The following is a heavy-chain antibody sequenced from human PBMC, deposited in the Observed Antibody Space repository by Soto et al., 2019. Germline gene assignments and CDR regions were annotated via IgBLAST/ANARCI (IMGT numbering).Heavy chain of an antibody. CDR3: ALPDRAKTGTPLGYYYAMDV. V-gene: IGHV1-8*01. Sequence: ASVKVSCKASGYTFTIYDINCVLQSTLQWLDWMGCMNPNSGNTGYAQKFQGRVTMTRNTSISTAYMELSRLRSGDTAVYYCALPDRAKTGTPLGYYYAMDVWGQGTTVTVSS. J-gene: IGHJ6*02. D-gene: IGHD1-1*01. CDR1: GYTFTIYD. CDR2: MNPNSGNT.